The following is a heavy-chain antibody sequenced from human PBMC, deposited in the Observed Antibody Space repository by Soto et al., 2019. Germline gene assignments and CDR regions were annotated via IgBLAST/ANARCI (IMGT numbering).Heavy chain of an antibody. CDR2: INTYDGNT. Sequence: ASVKVSCKASGYTFTTYDINWVRQAPGQALEWVVCINTYDGNTNYAQKLQGRITMTTDTSTSTAYMELKSLRSDDTAVYYCASGAAQVNGFVGPFADWGQGTLVTLSS. CDR1: GYTFTTYD. CDR3: ASGAAQVNGFVGPFAD. D-gene: IGHD2-15*01. J-gene: IGHJ4*02. V-gene: IGHV1-18*04.